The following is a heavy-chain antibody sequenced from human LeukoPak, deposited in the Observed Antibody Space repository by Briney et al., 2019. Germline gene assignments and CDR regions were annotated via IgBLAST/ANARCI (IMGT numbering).Heavy chain of an antibody. CDR2: IKEDGSEE. D-gene: IGHD2-15*01. CDR3: VRDAYCPSDH. Sequence: PGGSLRLSCVASGFSFSGFWMSWVRQAPGKGLEWVANIKEDGSEEYYVGSVQGRFTIFRDNARDSLYLQMHSLRAEDTGVYSCVRDAYCPSDHWGQGTLVTVSS. V-gene: IGHV3-7*01. CDR1: GFSFSGFW. J-gene: IGHJ4*02.